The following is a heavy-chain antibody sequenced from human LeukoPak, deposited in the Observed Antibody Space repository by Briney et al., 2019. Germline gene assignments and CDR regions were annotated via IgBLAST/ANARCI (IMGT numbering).Heavy chain of an antibody. Sequence: SETLSLTCTVSGGSISSYFWSWIRQPPGKGLEWIGYIYYSGSTNYNPSLKSRVTISVDTSKNQFSVKLSSVTAADTAVYYCGRATSRDAFDIWGQGTMVTVSS. CDR2: IYYSGST. CDR3: GRATSRDAFDI. CDR1: GGSISSYF. V-gene: IGHV4-59*01. J-gene: IGHJ3*02.